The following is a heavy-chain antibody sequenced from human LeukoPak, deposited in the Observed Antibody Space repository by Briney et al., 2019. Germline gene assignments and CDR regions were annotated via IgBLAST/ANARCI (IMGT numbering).Heavy chain of an antibody. CDR3: ARDQPYYSDSGSFVPFHY. V-gene: IGHV3-74*01. Sequence: GGSLRLSCAASGFTFSSYWMHWVRQTPGKGLIYISRINNDGSSANYADSVRGRFTISRDNAENTLYLQMNTLRAEDTAVYYCARDQPYYSDSGSFVPFHYWGQGTLVTVSS. CDR1: GFTFSSYW. D-gene: IGHD3-10*01. CDR2: INNDGSSA. J-gene: IGHJ4*02.